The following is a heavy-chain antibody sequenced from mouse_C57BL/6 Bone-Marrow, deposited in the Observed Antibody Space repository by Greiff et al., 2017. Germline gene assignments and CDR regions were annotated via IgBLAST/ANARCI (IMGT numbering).Heavy chain of an antibody. J-gene: IGHJ3*01. D-gene: IGHD1-1*01. CDR2: IYPRSGNT. CDR3: ARGGYYYGSSAWFAY. Sequence: QVQLQQSGAELARPGASVKLSCKASGYTFTSYGISWVKQRTGQGLEWIGEIYPRSGNTYYNEKFKGKATLTADKSSSTASMELRSLTSEDAAVYYCARGGYYYGSSAWFAYWGQGTLVTVSA. V-gene: IGHV1-81*01. CDR1: GYTFTSYG.